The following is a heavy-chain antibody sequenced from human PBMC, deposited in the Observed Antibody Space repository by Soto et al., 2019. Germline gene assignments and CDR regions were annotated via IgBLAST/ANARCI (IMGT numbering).Heavy chain of an antibody. CDR3: ARDSWRGIAAAGTHYYYYGMDV. J-gene: IGHJ6*02. CDR2: IKQDGSEK. D-gene: IGHD6-13*01. V-gene: IGHV3-7*03. CDR1: GFTFSSYW. Sequence: PGGSLRLSCAASGFTFSSYWMSWVRQAPGKGLEWVANIKQDGSEKYYVDSVKGRFTISRDNAKNSLYLQMNSLRAEDTAVYYCARDSWRGIAAAGTHYYYYGMDVWGQGTTVTVSS.